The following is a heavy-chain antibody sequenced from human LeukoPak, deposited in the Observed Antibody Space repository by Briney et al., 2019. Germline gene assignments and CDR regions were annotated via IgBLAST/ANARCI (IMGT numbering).Heavy chain of an antibody. CDR3: ARHNENNSPSYPFDY. J-gene: IGHJ4*02. Sequence: SETLSLTCTVSGASISSSSYYWGWIRQPPGKGLEWIGSMYYSGRTYYNPSLKSRVTISVDTSKNQFSLKLSSVTAADTAVYYCARHNENNSPSYPFDYWGQGTLVTVSS. V-gene: IGHV4-39*01. D-gene: IGHD1/OR15-1a*01. CDR1: GASISSSSYY. CDR2: MYYSGRT.